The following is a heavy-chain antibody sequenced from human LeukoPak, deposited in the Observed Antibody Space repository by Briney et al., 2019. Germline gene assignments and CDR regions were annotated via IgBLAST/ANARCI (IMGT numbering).Heavy chain of an antibody. CDR3: ARGPSTTVVTPFDY. V-gene: IGHV1-2*02. Sequence: ASVKVSCKASGYTFTGYYMHWVRQAPGQGLEWMGWINPNSGGTNYAQKFQGRVTMTRDTSISTAYMELSRPRSDDTAVYYCARGPSTTVVTPFDYWGQGTLVTVSS. J-gene: IGHJ4*02. CDR1: GYTFTGYY. CDR2: INPNSGGT. D-gene: IGHD4-23*01.